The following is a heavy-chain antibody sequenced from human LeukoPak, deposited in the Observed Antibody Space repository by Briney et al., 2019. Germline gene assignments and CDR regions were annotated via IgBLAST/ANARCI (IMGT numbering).Heavy chain of an antibody. Sequence: GGSLRLSCAASGFTFSSYGMHWVRQAPGKGLEWVAVISYDGSNKYYAGSVKGRFTISRDNSKNTLYLQMNSLRAEDTAVYYCAKDRQGYYDSSGYSVMYYYYGMDVWGQGATVTVSS. CDR3: AKDRQGYYDSSGYSVMYYYYGMDV. CDR2: ISYDGSNK. V-gene: IGHV3-30*18. CDR1: GFTFSSYG. J-gene: IGHJ6*02. D-gene: IGHD3-22*01.